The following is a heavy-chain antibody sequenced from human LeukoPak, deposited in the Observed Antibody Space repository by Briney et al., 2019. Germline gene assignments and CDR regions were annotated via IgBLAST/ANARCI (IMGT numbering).Heavy chain of an antibody. Sequence: GGSLRLSCAASGFTFSSYAMSWVRQAPGKGLEWVSAISGSGGSTYYADSVKGRFTISRDNSKNTLYLQMNSLRAEDTAVYYSAKGRYSYGFVDYWGQGTLVTVSS. CDR3: AKGRYSYGFVDY. D-gene: IGHD5-18*01. J-gene: IGHJ4*02. CDR2: ISGSGGST. CDR1: GFTFSSYA. V-gene: IGHV3-23*01.